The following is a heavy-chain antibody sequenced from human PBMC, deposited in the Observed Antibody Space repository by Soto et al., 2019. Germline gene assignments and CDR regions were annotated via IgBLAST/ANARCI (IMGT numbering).Heavy chain of an antibody. D-gene: IGHD3-10*01. V-gene: IGHV4-39*01. J-gene: IGHJ6*03. CDR2: IYYSGST. CDR1: GGSISSSSYY. Sequence: SETLCLTCTVSGGSISSSSYYWGWIRQPPGKGLEWIGSIYYSGSTYYNPSLKSRVTISVDTSKNQFSLKLSSVTAADTAVYYCARRGAYYYGSGNSYYYFFYTHARRNALTLTV. CDR3: ARRGAYYYGSGNSYYYFFYTHA.